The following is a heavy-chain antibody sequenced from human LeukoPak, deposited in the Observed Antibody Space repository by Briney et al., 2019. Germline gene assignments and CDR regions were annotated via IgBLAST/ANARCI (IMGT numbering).Heavy chain of an antibody. CDR1: GYTFSHYS. J-gene: IGHJ3*02. Sequence: AGGSLRLSCAASGYTFSHYSVNWVRQAPGKGLEWVSSISSTSDYIYYADSVKGRFTISRDNTKSSLYLQMNSLRAEDTAVYYCVSGNDPDSTWENYRLDAFDIWGQGTTVSVSS. CDR3: VSGNDPDSTWENYRLDAFDI. CDR2: ISSTSDYI. V-gene: IGHV3-21*01. D-gene: IGHD3-16*02.